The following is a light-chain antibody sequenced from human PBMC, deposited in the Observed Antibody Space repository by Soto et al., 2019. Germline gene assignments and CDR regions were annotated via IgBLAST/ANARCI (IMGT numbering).Light chain of an antibody. J-gene: IGKJ1*01. CDR3: QQYGSSPRT. V-gene: IGKV3-20*01. Sequence: EIVLTQSPGTLSLSPGARATLSCRASQSVSSSYLAWYQQKPGQAPRLLIYGASTRATGIPDRFSGSGSGTDFTLTVSRLEPEDFEVYYCQQYGSSPRTFGQGTKVDIK. CDR1: QSVSSSY. CDR2: GAS.